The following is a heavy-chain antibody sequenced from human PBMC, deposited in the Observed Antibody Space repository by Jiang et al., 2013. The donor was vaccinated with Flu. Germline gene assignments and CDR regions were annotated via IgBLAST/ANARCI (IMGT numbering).Heavy chain of an antibody. J-gene: IGHJ4*02. CDR2: SIIMGGT. CDR3: ASLRRGYSYGSDY. D-gene: IGHD5-18*01. CDR1: SSSNW. Sequence: SSSNWWSWVRPAPTGRGRGVDWGKSIIMGGTNYNPSLKSRVTISVDKSKNQFSLKLSSVTAADTAVYYCASLRRGYSYGSDYWGQGTLVTVSS. V-gene: IGHV4-4*02.